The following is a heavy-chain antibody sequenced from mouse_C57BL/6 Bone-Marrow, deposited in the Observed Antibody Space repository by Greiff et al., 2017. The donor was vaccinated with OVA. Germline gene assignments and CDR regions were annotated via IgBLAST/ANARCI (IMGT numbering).Heavy chain of an antibody. V-gene: IGHV14-4*01. CDR2: IDPENGDT. J-gene: IGHJ2*01. CDR3: TTLLGRGY. CDR1: GFNIKDDY. Sequence: EVQLQQSGAELVRPGASVKLSCTASGFNIKDDYMHWVKQRPEQGLEWLGWIDPENGDTEYASKFQGKATITADTSSNTAYLQLSSLTSEDTAVYYGTTLLGRGYWGQGTTLTVSA.